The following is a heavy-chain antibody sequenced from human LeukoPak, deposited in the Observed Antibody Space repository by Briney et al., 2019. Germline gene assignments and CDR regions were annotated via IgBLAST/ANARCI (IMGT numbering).Heavy chain of an antibody. V-gene: IGHV3-9*01. CDR1: GFTFDDYA. CDR2: ISWNSGSI. J-gene: IGHJ4*02. D-gene: IGHD5-12*01. Sequence: GRSLRLSCAASGFTFDDYAMHWVRQAPGKGLEWVSGISWNSGSIGYADSVKGRFTISRDNAKNSLYLQMNSLRAEDTALYYCAKALYRRIVATIDYWGREPWSPSPQ. CDR3: AKALYRRIVATIDY.